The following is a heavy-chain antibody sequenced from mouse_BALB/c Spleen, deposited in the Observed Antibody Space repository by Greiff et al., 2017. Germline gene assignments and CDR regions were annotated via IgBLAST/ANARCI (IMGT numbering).Heavy chain of an antibody. CDR1: GYTFTDYN. Sequence: VQLQQSGPELVKPGASVKISCKASGYTFTDYNMHWVKQSHGKSLEWIGYIYPYNGGTGYNQKFKSKATLTVDNSSSTAYMELRSLTSEDSAVYYCARWGWLPFDYWGQGTTLTVSS. J-gene: IGHJ2*01. CDR2: IYPYNGGT. D-gene: IGHD2-2*01. V-gene: IGHV1S29*02. CDR3: ARWGWLPFDY.